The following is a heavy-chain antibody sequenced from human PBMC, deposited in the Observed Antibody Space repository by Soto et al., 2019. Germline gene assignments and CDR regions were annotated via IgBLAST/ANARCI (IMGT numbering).Heavy chain of an antibody. CDR1: GGSINSGGYY. Sequence: SETLSLTCTVSGGSINSGGYYWSWIRQHPGKGLEWIGYIYYSGSTYYNPSLKSRVTISVDTSKNQFSLKLSSVTAADTAVYYCARDRRLITMVRGVSLWFDPWGQGTLVTVSS. D-gene: IGHD3-10*01. CDR3: ARDRRLITMVRGVSLWFDP. CDR2: IYYSGST. V-gene: IGHV4-31*03. J-gene: IGHJ5*02.